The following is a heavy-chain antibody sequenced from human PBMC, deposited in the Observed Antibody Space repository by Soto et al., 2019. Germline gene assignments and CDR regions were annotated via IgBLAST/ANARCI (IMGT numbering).Heavy chain of an antibody. CDR3: ARGLIVVVTDAFDI. D-gene: IGHD3-22*01. V-gene: IGHV4-30-4*01. CDR1: GGSISSGDYY. Sequence: SETLSLTCTVSGGSISSGDYYWSWIRQPPGKGLEWIGYIYYSGSTYYNPSLKSRVTISVDTSKNQFPLKLSSVTAADTAVYYCARGLIVVVTDAFDIWGQGTMVTVS. J-gene: IGHJ3*02. CDR2: IYYSGST.